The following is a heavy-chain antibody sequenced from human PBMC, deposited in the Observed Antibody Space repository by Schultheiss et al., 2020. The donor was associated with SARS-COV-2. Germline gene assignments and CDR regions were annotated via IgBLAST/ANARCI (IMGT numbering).Heavy chain of an antibody. CDR2: ISGSTSYT. V-gene: IGHV3-11*06. D-gene: IGHD3-22*01. CDR1: GFTFSDYD. J-gene: IGHJ4*02. Sequence: GGSLRLSCAASGFTFSDYDMNWIRQAPGKGLEWISYISGSTSYTNYADSVKGRFTISRDNAKNTASLQMDSLRADDTAVYFCARGGYYDRSGYYSHDYWGQGTLVTVSS. CDR3: ARGGYYDRSGYYSHDY.